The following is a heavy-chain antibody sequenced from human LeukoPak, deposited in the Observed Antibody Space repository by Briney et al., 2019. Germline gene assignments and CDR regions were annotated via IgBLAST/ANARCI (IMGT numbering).Heavy chain of an antibody. CDR3: ARDGTGINWNYHLD. V-gene: IGHV3-66*02. Sequence: GGSLRLSCAASGFTVSSNYMSWVRQAPGKGLEWVSVIYSGGSTYYADSVKGRFTISRDNSKNTLYLQMNSLRAEDTAVYYCARDGTGINWNYHLDWGQGTLVTVSS. D-gene: IGHD1-7*01. CDR2: IYSGGST. CDR1: GFTVSSNY. J-gene: IGHJ4*02.